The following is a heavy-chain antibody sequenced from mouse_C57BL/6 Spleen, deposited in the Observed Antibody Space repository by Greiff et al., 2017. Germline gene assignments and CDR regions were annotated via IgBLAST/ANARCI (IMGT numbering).Heavy chain of an antibody. CDR2: FYPGSGSI. D-gene: IGHD1-1*01. Sequence: VQLQQSGAELVKPGASVKLSCKASGYTFTEYTIHWVKQRSGQGLEWIGWFYPGSGSIKYNENFKDKATLTADKSSSTVYMELSRLTSEDSAVYFCARHEGYGQVPYYYAMDYWGQGTSVTVSS. CDR1: GYTFTEYT. V-gene: IGHV1-62-2*01. CDR3: ARHEGYGQVPYYYAMDY. J-gene: IGHJ4*01.